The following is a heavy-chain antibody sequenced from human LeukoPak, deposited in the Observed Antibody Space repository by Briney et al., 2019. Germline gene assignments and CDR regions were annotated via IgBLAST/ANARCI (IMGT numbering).Heavy chain of an antibody. CDR1: GGTFSSYA. V-gene: IGHV1-69*05. CDR2: IIPIFGTA. CDR3: ARDPGQYYDILTGYYTPYYFDY. D-gene: IGHD3-9*01. J-gene: IGHJ4*02. Sequence: SVKVSCKASGGTFSSYAISWVRQAPGQGLEWMGGIIPIFGTANYAQKFQGRVTMTTDTSTSTAYMELRSLRSDDTAVYYCARDPGQYYDILTGYYTPYYFDYWGQGTLVTVPS.